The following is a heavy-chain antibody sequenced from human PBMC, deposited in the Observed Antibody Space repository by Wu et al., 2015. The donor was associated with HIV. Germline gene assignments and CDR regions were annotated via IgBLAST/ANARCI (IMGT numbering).Heavy chain of an antibody. D-gene: IGHD3/OR15-3a*01. J-gene: IGHJ6*03. CDR2: IAAYNGNT. V-gene: IGHV1-18*01. CDR1: NYNFASYG. CDR3: ARDAPLGLYYYMDS. Sequence: QAQLVQSAGEMKKPGASVRVSCKASNYNFASYGINWVRQTPGRGLEWMGWIAAYNGNTNQTRGRLTLTTDTSTNTAYMDLRNLRSDDSGIYFXARDAPLGLYYYMDSWGRRTTVVVS.